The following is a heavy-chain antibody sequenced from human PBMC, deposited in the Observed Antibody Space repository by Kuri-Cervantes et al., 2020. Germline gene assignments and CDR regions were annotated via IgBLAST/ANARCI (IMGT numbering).Heavy chain of an antibody. CDR3: ARAPGDYGLEGNNWFDP. CDR1: GGSINTYY. CDR2: IYYSGST. V-gene: IGHV4-59*12. D-gene: IGHD4-17*01. J-gene: IGHJ5*02. Sequence: SETLSLTCTVPGGSINTYYWTWIRQPPGKGLEWIGYIYYSGSTNYNPSLKSRVTISVDTPKNQFSLKLSSVTAADTAVYYCARAPGDYGLEGNNWFDPWGQGTLVTVSS.